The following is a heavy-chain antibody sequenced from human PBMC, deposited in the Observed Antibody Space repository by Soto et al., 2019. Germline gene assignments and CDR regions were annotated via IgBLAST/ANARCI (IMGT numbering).Heavy chain of an antibody. CDR2: IYKSATT. V-gene: IGHV4-30-4*01. CDR3: ARGRYCLTGRCFPNWFDS. Sequence: SETLSLTCSVSGDSISNLDYFWAWIRQPPGQALEYIGYIYKSATTYYNPSFESRVAISVDTSKSQFSLNVTSVTAADTAVYFCARGRYCLTGRCFPNWFDSWGPGALVTVSS. J-gene: IGHJ5*01. D-gene: IGHD7-27*01. CDR1: GDSISNLDYF.